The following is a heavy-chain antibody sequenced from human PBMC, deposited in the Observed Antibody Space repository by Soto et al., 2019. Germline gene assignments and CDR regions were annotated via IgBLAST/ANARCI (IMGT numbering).Heavy chain of an antibody. V-gene: IGHV3-7*01. Sequence: GGSLRLSCAASGFTFSSYAMSWVRQAPGKGLEWVANIKQDGSEKYYVDSVKGRFTISRDNAKNSLYLQMNSLRAEDTAVYYCARVGYDAFDIWGQGTMVTVSS. CDR3: ARVGYDAFDI. D-gene: IGHD5-12*01. CDR2: IKQDGSEK. CDR1: GFTFSSYA. J-gene: IGHJ3*02.